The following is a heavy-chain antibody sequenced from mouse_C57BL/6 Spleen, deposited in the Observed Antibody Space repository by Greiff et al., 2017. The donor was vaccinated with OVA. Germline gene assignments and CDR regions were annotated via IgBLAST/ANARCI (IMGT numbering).Heavy chain of an antibody. CDR3: ARSGAGRAWFAY. CDR1: GYTFTDYY. D-gene: IGHD3-3*01. J-gene: IGHJ3*01. Sequence: VQLQQSGPELVKPGASVKISCKASGYTFTDYYINWVKQRPGQGLEWIGWIFPGSGSTYYNEKFTGTATLTVDKSSSTAYMLLSSLTSEDSAVYFGARSGAGRAWFAYWGQGTLVTVSA. CDR2: IFPGSGST. V-gene: IGHV1-75*01.